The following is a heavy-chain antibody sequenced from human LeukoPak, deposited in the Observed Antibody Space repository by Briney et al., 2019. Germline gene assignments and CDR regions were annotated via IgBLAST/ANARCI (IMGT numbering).Heavy chain of an antibody. Sequence: RASVKASCKASGYTFTSYGISWVRQAPGQGLEWIGWISAYNGNTNYAQKLQGRVTMTTDTSTSTAYMELRSLRSDDTAVYYCARDQYYYGRNWLDPWGQGTLVTVSP. J-gene: IGHJ5*02. CDR2: ISAYNGNT. CDR3: ARDQYYYGRNWLDP. D-gene: IGHD3-10*01. V-gene: IGHV1-18*01. CDR1: GYTFTSYG.